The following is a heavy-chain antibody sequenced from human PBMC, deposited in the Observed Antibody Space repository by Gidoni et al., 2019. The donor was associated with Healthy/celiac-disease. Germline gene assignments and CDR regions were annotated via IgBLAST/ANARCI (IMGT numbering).Heavy chain of an antibody. CDR1: GGSFSGYY. Sequence: QVQLQQWGAGLLKPSETLSLTCAVSGGSFSGYYWSWIRQPPGKGLEWIGEITHSGSTNYNPSLKSRVTISVDTSKNQFSLKLSSVTAADTAVYYCARDPSVVAVAGTAGMDVWGQGTTVTVSS. D-gene: IGHD6-19*01. V-gene: IGHV4-34*01. CDR2: ITHSGST. CDR3: ARDPSVVAVAGTAGMDV. J-gene: IGHJ6*02.